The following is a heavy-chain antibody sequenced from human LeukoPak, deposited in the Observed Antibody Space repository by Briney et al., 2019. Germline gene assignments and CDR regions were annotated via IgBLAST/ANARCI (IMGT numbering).Heavy chain of an antibody. CDR2: INYSGST. D-gene: IGHD3-9*01. CDR1: GDSISSSSYY. CDR3: ASSVSSYDILTGYRDSYYFDY. J-gene: IGHJ4*02. Sequence: SETLSLTCTVSGDSISSSSYYWGWIRQPPGKGLEWIGNINYSGSTYYNPSLKSRVTISVNTSKNQFSLKLSSVTAADTAVYYCASSVSSYDILTGYRDSYYFDYWGQGTLVTVSS. V-gene: IGHV4-39*01.